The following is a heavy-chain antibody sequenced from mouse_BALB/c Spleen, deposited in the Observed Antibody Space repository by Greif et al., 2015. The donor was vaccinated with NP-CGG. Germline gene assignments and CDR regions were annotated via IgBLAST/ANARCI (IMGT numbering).Heavy chain of an antibody. D-gene: IGHD1-1*01. Sequence: EVHLVESGGGLVQPGGSRKLSCAASGFTFSDYGMAWVRQAPGKGPEWVAFISNLAYSIYYADTVTGLFTISRENAKNTLYLEMSSLRSEDTAMYYCAREDSPYYYGSSSYAMDYWGQGTSVTVSS. J-gene: IGHJ4*01. CDR3: AREDSPYYYGSSSYAMDY. CDR1: GFTFSDYG. CDR2: ISNLAYSI. V-gene: IGHV5-15*02.